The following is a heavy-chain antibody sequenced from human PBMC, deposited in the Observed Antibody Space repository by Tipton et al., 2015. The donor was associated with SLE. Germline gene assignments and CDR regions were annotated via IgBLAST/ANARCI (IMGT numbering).Heavy chain of an antibody. V-gene: IGHV4-59*01. CDR2: IYHTGRT. D-gene: IGHD1-14*01. CDR1: GGSFNNYY. CDR3: ARDSMATGTGDY. J-gene: IGHJ4*02. Sequence: GLVKPSETLSLTCTMSGGSFNNYYLSWIRQSPGKGLEWIGNIYHTGRTNYNPSLQSRLTISVDTSKNQFSLKLSSVTAADTAVYYCARDSMATGTGDYWGQGTLVTVSS.